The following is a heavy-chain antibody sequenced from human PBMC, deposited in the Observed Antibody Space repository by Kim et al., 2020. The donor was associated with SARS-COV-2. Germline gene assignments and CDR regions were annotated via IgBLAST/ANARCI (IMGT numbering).Heavy chain of an antibody. J-gene: IGHJ4*02. D-gene: IGHD2-8*02. CDR2: STI. V-gene: IGHV3-48*02. CDR3: ASLWSPFDY. Sequence: STIYSAESVKGRFNIARDNAKNSLYLQMNSLRDEDTAVYYCASLWSPFDYWGQGTLVTVSS.